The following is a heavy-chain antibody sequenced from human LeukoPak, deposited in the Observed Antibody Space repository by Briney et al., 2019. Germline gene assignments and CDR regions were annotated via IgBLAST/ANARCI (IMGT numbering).Heavy chain of an antibody. CDR3: ARLSSSWYFVY. Sequence: SETLSFTCTVSGGSFSSYYWSWIRQPAGKGLEWIGRIYTTGSTNYNPSLKSRVTMSVDTSTNQFSLKLSSVTAADTAVYYCARLSSSWYFVYWGQGTLVTVSS. CDR1: GGSFSSYY. D-gene: IGHD6-13*01. J-gene: IGHJ4*02. V-gene: IGHV4-4*07. CDR2: IYTTGST.